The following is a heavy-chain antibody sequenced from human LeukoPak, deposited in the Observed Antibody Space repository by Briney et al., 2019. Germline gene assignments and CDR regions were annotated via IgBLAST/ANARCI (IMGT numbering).Heavy chain of an antibody. CDR3: ARWTMVRGVGYFDY. D-gene: IGHD3-10*01. CDR2: IYYSGST. J-gene: IGHJ4*02. V-gene: IGHV4-61*05. CDR1: GGSISSSSYY. Sequence: SETLSLTCTVSGGSISSSSYYWSWIRQPPGKGLEWIGYIYYSGSTNYNPSLKSRVTISVDTSKNQFSLKLSSVTAADTAVYYCARWTMVRGVGYFDYWGQGTLVTVSS.